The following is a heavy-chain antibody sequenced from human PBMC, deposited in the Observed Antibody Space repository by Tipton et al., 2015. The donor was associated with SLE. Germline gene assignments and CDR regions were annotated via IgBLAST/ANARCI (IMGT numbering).Heavy chain of an antibody. D-gene: IGHD1-26*01. Sequence: TLSLTCAVSGGSISSSNWWSWVRQPPGKGLEWIGEIYHSGSTNYNPSLKSRVTISVDKSKNQFSLKLSSVTAADTAVYYCARGGRYIGSYYYFDYWGQGTLVTVSS. CDR1: GGSISSSNW. CDR3: ARGGRYIGSYYYFDY. V-gene: IGHV4-4*02. CDR2: IYHSGST. J-gene: IGHJ4*02.